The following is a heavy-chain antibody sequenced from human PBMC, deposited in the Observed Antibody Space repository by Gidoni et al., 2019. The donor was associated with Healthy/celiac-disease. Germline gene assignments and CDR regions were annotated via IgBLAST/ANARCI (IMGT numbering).Heavy chain of an antibody. J-gene: IGHJ2*01. Sequence: QVTLKESGPVLVKPTETLTLTCTVSGFSLSNARMGVSWIRQPPGKALEWLAHIFSNDEKSYSTSLKSRLTISKDTSKSQVVLTMTNMDPVDTATYYCARILFGRVFRQYWYFDLWGRGTLVTVSS. D-gene: IGHD3-10*01. CDR2: IFSNDEK. V-gene: IGHV2-26*01. CDR1: GFSLSNARMG. CDR3: ARILFGRVFRQYWYFDL.